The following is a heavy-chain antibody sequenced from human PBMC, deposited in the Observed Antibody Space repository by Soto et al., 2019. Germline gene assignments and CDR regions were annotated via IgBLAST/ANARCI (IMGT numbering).Heavy chain of an antibody. CDR2: IYYSGST. Sequence: SETLSLTCTVSGGSISSYCWSWIRQPPGKGLEWIGYIYYSGSTNYNPSLKSRVTISVDTSKNQFSLKLSSVTAADTAVYYCARDLPAAPGFDPWGRGTLVTVSS. V-gene: IGHV4-59*01. D-gene: IGHD6-13*01. J-gene: IGHJ5*02. CDR3: ARDLPAAPGFDP. CDR1: GGSISSYC.